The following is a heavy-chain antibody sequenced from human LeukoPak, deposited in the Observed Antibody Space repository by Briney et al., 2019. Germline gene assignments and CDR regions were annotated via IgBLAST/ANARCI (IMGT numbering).Heavy chain of an antibody. CDR1: GFTFSDYY. Sequence: GGSLRLSCAASGFTFSDYYMSWIRQAPGKGLEWVPYISSSGSTIYYADSVKGRFTISRDNAKNSLYLQMNSLRAEDTAVYYCARTLWFGELPHYWGQGTLVTVSS. D-gene: IGHD3-10*01. V-gene: IGHV3-11*01. CDR2: ISSSGSTI. CDR3: ARTLWFGELPHY. J-gene: IGHJ4*02.